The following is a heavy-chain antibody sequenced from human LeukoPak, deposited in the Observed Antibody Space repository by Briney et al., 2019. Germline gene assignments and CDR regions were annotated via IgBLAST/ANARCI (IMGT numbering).Heavy chain of an antibody. Sequence: GWSLRLSCAATGFTLSNFWMSWVRQAPGKGLEWVANIKQDGSDKNYMDSVKGRFTISRDNAKNSLYLQMNSLRAEDTAVYYCARSRCGGECYATGLWGQGTLVTASS. J-gene: IGHJ4*02. CDR1: GFTLSNFW. D-gene: IGHD2-21*01. CDR2: IKQDGSDK. CDR3: ARSRCGGECYATGL. V-gene: IGHV3-7*01.